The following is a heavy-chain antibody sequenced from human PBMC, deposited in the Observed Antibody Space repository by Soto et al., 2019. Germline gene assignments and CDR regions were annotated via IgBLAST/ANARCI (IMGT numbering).Heavy chain of an antibody. V-gene: IGHV1-18*01. Sequence: GASFKVSYKASGYTFTTYGISWVRQAPGQGLEWMGWISAYNGNTNYAQKLQGRVTMTTDTSTSTAYMELRSLRSDDTAVYYCARAHTAMVSHNDYWGQGTLVTVSS. CDR2: ISAYNGNT. CDR1: GYTFTTYG. J-gene: IGHJ4*02. CDR3: ARAHTAMVSHNDY. D-gene: IGHD5-18*01.